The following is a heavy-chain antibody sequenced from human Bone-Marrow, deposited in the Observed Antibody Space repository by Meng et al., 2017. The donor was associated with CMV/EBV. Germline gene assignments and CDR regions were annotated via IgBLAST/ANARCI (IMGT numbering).Heavy chain of an antibody. CDR2: IYYSGST. Sequence: GSLRLSCTVSGGSVSSGSYYWSWIRQPPGKGLEWIGYIYYSGSTNYNPSLKSRVTISVDTSKNQFSLKLSSVTAADTAVYYCARVPRGIRYFDWLLFDYWGQGTLVTVSS. D-gene: IGHD3-9*01. J-gene: IGHJ4*02. CDR3: ARVPRGIRYFDWLLFDY. V-gene: IGHV4-61*01. CDR1: GGSVSSGSYY.